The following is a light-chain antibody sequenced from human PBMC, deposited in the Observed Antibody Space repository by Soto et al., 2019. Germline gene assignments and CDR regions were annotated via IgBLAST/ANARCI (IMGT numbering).Light chain of an antibody. Sequence: EIVLTQSPGTLSLSPGERATLSCRASQSVSSSYLAWYQQKPGQAPRLLIYGASSRATGIPDRFSGSGSGTDFTLTISRLEPEDFAVYYCQQYGSSPQTLGHGTKVDIK. V-gene: IGKV3-20*01. CDR1: QSVSSSY. CDR3: QQYGSSPQT. CDR2: GAS. J-gene: IGKJ1*01.